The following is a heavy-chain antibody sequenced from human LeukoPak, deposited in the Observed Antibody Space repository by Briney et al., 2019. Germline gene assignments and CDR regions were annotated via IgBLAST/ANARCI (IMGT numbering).Heavy chain of an antibody. V-gene: IGHV1-69*13. CDR3: ARILSSSWYEYFHH. Sequence: ASVKVSCKASRGTFSNYAISWVRQAPGQGLEWMGAIIPIFGTANYAQKFQGRVTITADESTSTAYMELSSLRSEDTAVYYCARILSSSWYEYFHHWGQGTLVTVSS. CDR1: RGTFSNYA. D-gene: IGHD6-19*01. J-gene: IGHJ1*01. CDR2: IIPIFGTA.